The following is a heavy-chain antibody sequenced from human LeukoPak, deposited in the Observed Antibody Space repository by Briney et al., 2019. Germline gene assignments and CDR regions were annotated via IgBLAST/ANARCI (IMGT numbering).Heavy chain of an antibody. CDR2: IYTSGST. V-gene: IGHV4-61*02. J-gene: IGHJ6*03. D-gene: IGHD4-17*01. Sequence: SETLSLTCTVSGGSISSGSYYWSWIRQPAGKGLEWIGRIYTSGSTNYNPSLKSRVTISVDTSKNQFSLKLSSVTAADTAVYYCARASDGDYYYYYMDVWGKGTTVTVSS. CDR1: GGSISSGSYY. CDR3: ARASDGDYYYYYMDV.